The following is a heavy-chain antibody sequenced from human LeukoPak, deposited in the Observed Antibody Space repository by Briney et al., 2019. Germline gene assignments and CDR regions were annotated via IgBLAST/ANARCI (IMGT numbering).Heavy chain of an antibody. Sequence: GGSLRLSCAASGFTFDDYGMSWVRQAPGKGLEWVSGINWNGGSTGYADSVKGRFTISRDNAKNSLYLQMNSLRAEDTAVYYCAREGDGYNPHPLFDYWGQGTLVTVSS. J-gene: IGHJ4*02. CDR1: GFTFDDYG. CDR3: AREGDGYNPHPLFDY. D-gene: IGHD5-24*01. CDR2: INWNGGST. V-gene: IGHV3-20*04.